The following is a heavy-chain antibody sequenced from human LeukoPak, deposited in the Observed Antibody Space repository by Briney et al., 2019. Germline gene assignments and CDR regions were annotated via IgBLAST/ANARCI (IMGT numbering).Heavy chain of an antibody. D-gene: IGHD5/OR15-5a*01. Sequence: ASVKVSCKTSGVTLSGYYMYWVREAPGQGREWRGWIKPDTGATRYAQRWRGSGTMTSDTSISTLYLEMTRMTSVDTAVYYCARDGLSMMPEFALWGQGTLVTVSS. V-gene: IGHV1-2*02. CDR2: IKPDTGAT. CDR1: GVTLSGYY. J-gene: IGHJ4*02. CDR3: ARDGLSMMPEFAL.